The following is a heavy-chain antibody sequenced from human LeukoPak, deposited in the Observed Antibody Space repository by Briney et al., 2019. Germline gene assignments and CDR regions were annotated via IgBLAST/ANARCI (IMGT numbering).Heavy chain of an antibody. V-gene: IGHV4-59*08. CDR1: GGSISSYY. CDR2: IYYSGST. CDR3: ARQTGSGLFILP. D-gene: IGHD3/OR15-3a*01. J-gene: IGHJ4*02. Sequence: PSETLSLTCIVSGGSISSYYWSWIRQPPGKGLEWIGYIYYSGSTNYNPSLKSRVTISVDTSKNQFSLRLSSVTAADTAVYYCARQTGSGLFILPGGQGTLVTVSS.